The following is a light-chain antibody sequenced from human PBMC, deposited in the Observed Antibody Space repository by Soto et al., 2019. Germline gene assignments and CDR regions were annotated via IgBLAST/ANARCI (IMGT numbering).Light chain of an antibody. J-gene: IGKJ1*01. CDR2: WAS. CDR3: QQYYSTPWT. V-gene: IGKV4-1*01. Sequence: DIVMTQSPDSLAVSLGERATINCKSSQSVLYNSNNKNYLAWYQQKPGQPPKLLIYWASTRESGVPDRFSGSGSGTDFTLTISSLQAEEVAVYYCQQYYSTPWTFGQGPKVEIK. CDR1: QSVLYNSNNKNY.